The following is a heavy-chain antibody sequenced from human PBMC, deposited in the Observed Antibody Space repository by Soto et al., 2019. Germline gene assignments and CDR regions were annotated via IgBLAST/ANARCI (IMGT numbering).Heavy chain of an antibody. D-gene: IGHD3-3*01. V-gene: IGHV3-74*01. CDR1: GFTFSSYW. J-gene: IGHJ3*02. Sequence: EVQLVESGGGLVQPGGSLRLSCAASGFTFSSYWMHWVRQAPGKGLVWVSRINSDGSSTSYADSVKGRFTISRDNAKNTLYLQMNSLRAEDTAVYYCARGEVLRFLEWLSTHDAFDIWGQGTMVTVSS. CDR3: ARGEVLRFLEWLSTHDAFDI. CDR2: INSDGSST.